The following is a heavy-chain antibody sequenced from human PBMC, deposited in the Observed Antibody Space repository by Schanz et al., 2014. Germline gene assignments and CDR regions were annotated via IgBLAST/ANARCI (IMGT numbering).Heavy chain of an antibody. V-gene: IGHV3-23*01. CDR1: GFSFSIFA. J-gene: IGHJ4*02. CDR2: ISGSGGDT. Sequence: EVQLLESGGGLVQPGGSLRLSCAASGFSFSIFAMTWVRQAPGQGLEWVSTISGSGGDTYPADSVKGRFTSSRDNSNNTLKLQLKILRTNDRAVDNCAKYWAGYRYDYVECWGQGILVTVSS. D-gene: IGHD3-16*01. CDR3: AKYWAGYRYDYVEC.